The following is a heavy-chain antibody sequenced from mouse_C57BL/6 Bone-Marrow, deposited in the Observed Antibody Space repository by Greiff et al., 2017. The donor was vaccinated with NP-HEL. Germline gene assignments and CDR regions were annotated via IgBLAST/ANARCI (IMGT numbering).Heavy chain of an antibody. CDR3: ARGLLWLRRRDYYAMDY. D-gene: IGHD2-2*01. V-gene: IGHV1-64*01. Sequence: VQLQQPGAELVKPGASVKLSCKASGYTFTSYWMHWVKQRPGQGLEWIGMIHPNSGRTNYNEKFKSTATLTVDNSSSTAYMQLSSLTSEDSAVYYCARGLLWLRRRDYYAMDYWGQGTSVTVSS. CDR1: GYTFTSYW. J-gene: IGHJ4*01. CDR2: IHPNSGRT.